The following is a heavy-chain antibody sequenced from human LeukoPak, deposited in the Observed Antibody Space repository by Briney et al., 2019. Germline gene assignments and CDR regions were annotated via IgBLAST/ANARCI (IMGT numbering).Heavy chain of an antibody. J-gene: IGHJ4*02. D-gene: IGHD3-10*01. Sequence: GGSLRLSCAASRFTFSNYAMNWVRQAPGKGLEWVSSISESGEDPSYADSVKGRFTISRDNAKNSLYLQMNSLRAEDTAVYYCARDLIITMVRGVSFDYWGQGTLVTVSS. CDR2: ISESGEDP. CDR3: ARDLIITMVRGVSFDY. V-gene: IGHV3-23*01. CDR1: RFTFSNYA.